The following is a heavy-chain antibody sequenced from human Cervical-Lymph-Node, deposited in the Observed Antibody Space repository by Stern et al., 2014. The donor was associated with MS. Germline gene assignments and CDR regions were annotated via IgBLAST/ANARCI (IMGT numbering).Heavy chain of an antibody. CDR2: IFPGGSDI. V-gene: IGHV5-51*01. CDR1: GSTFTSYW. Sequence: VQLVQSGPEVKRPGESLKISCQASGSTFTSYWTGGVRPMPGKGLEWIAIIFPGGSDIRDSPSFQGQVTISADKSSSTAYLQWNNLKASDTAIYYCARQRYFDYWGQGTLVTVSS. CDR3: ARQRYFDY. J-gene: IGHJ4*02.